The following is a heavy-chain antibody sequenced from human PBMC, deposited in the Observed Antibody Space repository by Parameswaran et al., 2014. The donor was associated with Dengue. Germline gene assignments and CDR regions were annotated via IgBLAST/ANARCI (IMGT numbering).Heavy chain of an antibody. V-gene: IGHV1-18*01. CDR2: ISAYNGNT. Sequence: VRQAPGQGLEWMGWISAYNGNTNYAQKLQGRVTMTTDTSTSTAYMELRSLRSDDTAVYYCARVNGGITGTTDYYYGMDVWGQGTTVTVSS. CDR3: ARVNGGITGTTDYYYGMDV. D-gene: IGHD1-7*01. J-gene: IGHJ6*02.